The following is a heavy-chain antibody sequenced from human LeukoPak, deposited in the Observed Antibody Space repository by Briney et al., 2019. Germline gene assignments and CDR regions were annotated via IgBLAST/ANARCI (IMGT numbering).Heavy chain of an antibody. Sequence: GASVKVSCKASGYTFTSYYMHWVRQAPGQGLEWMGIINPSGGSTSYAQKFQGRVTMTRDTSTSTVYMELSSLRSEDTAVYAGARGSSGWYSVAYWGQGPLVPVSS. CDR1: GYTFTSYY. CDR2: INPSGGST. V-gene: IGHV1-46*01. CDR3: ARGSSGWYSVAY. D-gene: IGHD6-19*01. J-gene: IGHJ4*02.